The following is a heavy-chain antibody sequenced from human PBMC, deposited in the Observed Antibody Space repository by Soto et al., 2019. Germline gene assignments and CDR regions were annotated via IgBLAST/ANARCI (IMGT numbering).Heavy chain of an antibody. D-gene: IGHD3-3*01. CDR2: LTYDGRNA. CDR1: GFMFSSYG. Sequence: QVQLVESGGGVVQPGTSLRLSCAASGFMFSSYGMFWVRQAPGKGLEWVAVLTYDGRNAYYGESVKGRFTISRDNSNNCLYLQMNNLRIDDTAVYYCGKGKGVTRSGVVYFDYWGLGTALTVSS. J-gene: IGHJ4*02. CDR3: GKGKGVTRSGVVYFDY. V-gene: IGHV3-30*18.